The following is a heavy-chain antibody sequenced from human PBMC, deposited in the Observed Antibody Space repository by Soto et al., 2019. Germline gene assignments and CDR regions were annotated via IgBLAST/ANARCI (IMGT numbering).Heavy chain of an antibody. D-gene: IGHD3-22*01. Sequence: ASVKVSCKASGYTFTSYGISWVRQAPGRGLEWMGWISAYNGNTNYAQKLQGRVTMTTDTSTSTAYMELRSLRSDDTAVYYCAREEYDSSGYYYVRWFDPWGQGTLVTVSS. V-gene: IGHV1-18*01. J-gene: IGHJ5*02. CDR1: GYTFTSYG. CDR2: ISAYNGNT. CDR3: AREEYDSSGYYYVRWFDP.